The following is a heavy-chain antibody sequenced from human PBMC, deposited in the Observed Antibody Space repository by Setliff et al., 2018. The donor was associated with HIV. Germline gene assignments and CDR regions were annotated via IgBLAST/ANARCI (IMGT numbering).Heavy chain of an antibody. D-gene: IGHD6-19*01. Sequence: GGSLRLSCAASGFTFSSYAMSWVRQAPGKGLEWVSGISGSGGSTYYADSVKGRFTIARDNSKNTLYLQMDSLRTEDTAVYYCAKTQGWHLINYWGPGTLVTVSS. V-gene: IGHV3-23*01. J-gene: IGHJ4*02. CDR1: GFTFSSYA. CDR2: ISGSGGST. CDR3: AKTQGWHLINY.